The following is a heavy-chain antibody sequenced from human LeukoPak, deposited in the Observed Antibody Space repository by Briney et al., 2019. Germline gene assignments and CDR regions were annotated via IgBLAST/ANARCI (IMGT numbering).Heavy chain of an antibody. CDR2: INPNSGGT. CDR3: ARGNYGSGSYYPL. CDR1: GYTFTGYY. D-gene: IGHD3-10*01. Sequence: ASVKVSCKASGYTFTGYYMHWVRQAPGQGLEWMGRINPNSGGTNYAQKFQGRVTMTRDTSISTAYMELSRLRSDDTAVYYCARGNYGSGSYYPLRGQGTLVTVSS. J-gene: IGHJ4*02. V-gene: IGHV1-2*06.